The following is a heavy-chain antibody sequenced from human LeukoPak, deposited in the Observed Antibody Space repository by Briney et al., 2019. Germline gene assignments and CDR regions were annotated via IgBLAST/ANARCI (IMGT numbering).Heavy chain of an antibody. D-gene: IGHD5-18*01. Sequence: GASVKVSCKVSGCTLTELSMHWVRQAPGKGLEWMGGFDPEDGETIYAQKFQGRVTMTEDTSTDTAYMELSSLRSEDTAVYYCATLPLLDTAMVTSDYWGQGTLVTVSS. J-gene: IGHJ4*02. CDR3: ATLPLLDTAMVTSDY. V-gene: IGHV1-24*01. CDR1: GCTLTELS. CDR2: FDPEDGET.